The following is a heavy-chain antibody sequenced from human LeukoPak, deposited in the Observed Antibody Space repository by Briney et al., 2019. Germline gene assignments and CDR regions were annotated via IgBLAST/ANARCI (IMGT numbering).Heavy chain of an antibody. Sequence: PSETLSLTCTVSGGSISSYYWSWIRQPPGKGLEWIGDIYYSGSTNYNPSLKSRVTISVDTSKNQFSLKLSSVPAADTAVYYCTRGLLLRETYYDFWSGLKGFDPWGQGTLVTVSS. CDR1: GGSISSYY. CDR2: IYYSGST. V-gene: IGHV4-59*12. D-gene: IGHD3-3*01. CDR3: TRGLLLRETYYDFWSGLKGFDP. J-gene: IGHJ5*02.